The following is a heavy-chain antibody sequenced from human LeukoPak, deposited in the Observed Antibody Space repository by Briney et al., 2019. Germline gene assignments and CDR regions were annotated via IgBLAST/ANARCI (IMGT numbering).Heavy chain of an antibody. CDR2: IYYSGSA. Sequence: PSETLSLTCTVSGGSISSYYWSWIRQPPGKGLEWIGYIYYSGSANYNPSLKSRVTISVDTSKNQFSLKLSSVTAADTAVYYCARGPDYGAPDYWGQGTLVTVSS. V-gene: IGHV4-59*12. D-gene: IGHD4-17*01. CDR3: ARGPDYGAPDY. CDR1: GGSISSYY. J-gene: IGHJ4*02.